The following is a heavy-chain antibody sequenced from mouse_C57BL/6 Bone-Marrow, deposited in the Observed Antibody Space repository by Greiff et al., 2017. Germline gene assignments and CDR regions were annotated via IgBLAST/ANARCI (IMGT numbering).Heavy chain of an antibody. J-gene: IGHJ2*01. CDR2: IYPRSGNT. Sequence: VQLQESGAELARPGASVKLSCNASGYTFTSYGISWVKQRTGQGLEWIGEIYPRSGNTYYNEKFKGKATLTADKSSSTAYMGLRSLTSEDSAVYYCARWTTVVAFEDWGQGTTLTVSS. D-gene: IGHD1-1*01. CDR3: ARWTTVVAFED. V-gene: IGHV1-81*01. CDR1: GYTFTSYG.